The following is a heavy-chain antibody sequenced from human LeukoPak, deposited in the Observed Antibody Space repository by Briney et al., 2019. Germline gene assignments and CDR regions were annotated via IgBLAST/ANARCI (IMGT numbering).Heavy chain of an antibody. CDR3: ARSYRGYVQHAFDI. Sequence: ASVKVSCKASGYTFSDYYMHWVRRAPGQGLEWMGWINPNSGGTKYAQKFQGRVTMTRGASISTAYMELSSLRSDDTAVYYCARSYRGYVQHAFDIWGQGTLVTVSS. CDR1: GYTFSDYY. J-gene: IGHJ3*02. V-gene: IGHV1-2*02. CDR2: INPNSGGT. D-gene: IGHD5-12*01.